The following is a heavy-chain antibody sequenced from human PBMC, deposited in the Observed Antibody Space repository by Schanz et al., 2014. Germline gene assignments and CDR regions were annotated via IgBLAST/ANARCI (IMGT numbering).Heavy chain of an antibody. D-gene: IGHD2-2*01. J-gene: IGHJ1*01. V-gene: IGHV3-23*04. CDR3: ARSTSMYFLQ. CDR2: ISGSGGDT. Sequence: EVQLVESGGGLVQPGGSLRLSCAASGFTFSTYAMNWVRQAPGKGLEWVSGISGSGGDTYYVDSVKGRFTISRDNAKNTLYLQMNSLRAEDTAVYYCARSTSMYFLQWGQGTLVTVSS. CDR1: GFTFSTYA.